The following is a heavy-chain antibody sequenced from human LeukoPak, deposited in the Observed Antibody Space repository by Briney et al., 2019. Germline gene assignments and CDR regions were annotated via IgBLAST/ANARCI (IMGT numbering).Heavy chain of an antibody. CDR2: IKPRTDGETT. D-gene: IGHD2-21*01. V-gene: IGHV3-15*07. Sequence: GGSLRLSCAASGLTFSNAYMNWVRQAPGKGLEWVGRIKPRTDGETTEYAAPVKGRFSISRDDSKNMLYLQMNSLKTEDTAVYYCITPLPYSAQGGQGTLVTVSS. CDR1: GLTFSNAY. CDR3: ITPLPYSAQ. J-gene: IGHJ4*02.